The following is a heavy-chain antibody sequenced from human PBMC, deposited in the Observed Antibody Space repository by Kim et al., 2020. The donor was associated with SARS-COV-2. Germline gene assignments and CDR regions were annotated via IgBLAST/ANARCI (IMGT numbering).Heavy chain of an antibody. D-gene: IGHD3-22*01. V-gene: IGHV1-69*13. CDR1: GGTFSSYA. CDR3: ARVLYYYDSSGYYFDY. J-gene: IGHJ4*02. CDR2: IIPIFGTA. Sequence: SVKVSCKASGGTFSSYAISWVRQAPGQGLEWMGGIIPIFGTANYAQKFQGRVTITADESTSTAYMELSSLRSEDTAVYYCARVLYYYDSSGYYFDYWGQGTLVTVSS.